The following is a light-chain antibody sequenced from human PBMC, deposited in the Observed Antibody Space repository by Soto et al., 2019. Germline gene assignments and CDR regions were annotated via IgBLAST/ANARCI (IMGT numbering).Light chain of an antibody. J-gene: IGKJ1*01. CDR2: GAS. V-gene: IGKV3-20*01. CDR1: QSVSSAY. CDR3: QQYGRSPGT. Sequence: VLTQSPGTLALSPGEIATLSCRASQSVSSAYVAWYQQKPGQAPRLLIYGASSRATDIPDRFSGSGSGTDFSLTISRLEPEDFAVYYCQQYGRSPGTFGQGTKVEIK.